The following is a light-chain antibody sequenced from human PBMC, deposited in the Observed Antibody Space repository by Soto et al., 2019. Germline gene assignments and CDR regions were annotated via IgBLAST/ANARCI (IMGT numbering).Light chain of an antibody. CDR3: QQRYNWPIT. J-gene: IGKJ5*01. CDR1: QSITNF. V-gene: IGKV3-11*02. Sequence: EVVSIQSPATLSLSPGERATLSCRASQSITNFLAWYQQRPGQTPRLLIYHTSNRATGIPARFSGSGSGRDFTLTISSLEPEDFSVYYCQQRYNWPITFGQGTRLEIK. CDR2: HTS.